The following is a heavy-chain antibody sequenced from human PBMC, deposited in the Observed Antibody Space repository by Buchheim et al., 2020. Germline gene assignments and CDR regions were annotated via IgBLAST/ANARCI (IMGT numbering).Heavy chain of an antibody. CDR2: INHSGST. Sequence: QVQLQQWGAGLLKPSETLSLTCAVYGGSFSGYYWSWIRQPPGKGLEWIGEINHSGSTNYNPSLKSRVTISVDTSKNQFSLKLSSVTAADTAVYYCARASNQDNYCSSTSCYANDYWGQGTL. CDR3: ARASNQDNYCSSTSCYANDY. D-gene: IGHD2-2*01. J-gene: IGHJ4*02. CDR1: GGSFSGYY. V-gene: IGHV4-34*01.